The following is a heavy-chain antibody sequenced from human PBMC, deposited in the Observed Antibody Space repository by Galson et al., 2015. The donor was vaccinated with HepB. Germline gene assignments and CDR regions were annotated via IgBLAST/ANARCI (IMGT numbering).Heavy chain of an antibody. D-gene: IGHD6-13*01. Sequence: SLRLSCAASGFAFSSYWMTWVRQAPGKGLEWVANINQDGNEKYYADSVKGRFTISRDNSKNTLYLQMNSLRAEDTAVYYCAREAEAGTHNWFDPWGQGTLVTVSS. V-gene: IGHV3-7*01. CDR2: INQDGNEK. CDR3: AREAEAGTHNWFDP. J-gene: IGHJ5*02. CDR1: GFAFSSYW.